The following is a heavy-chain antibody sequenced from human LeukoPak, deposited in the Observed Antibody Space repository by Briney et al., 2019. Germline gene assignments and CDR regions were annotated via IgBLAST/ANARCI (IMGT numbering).Heavy chain of an antibody. J-gene: IGHJ4*02. Sequence: SETLSLTCTVSGGSISSYYWSWIRQPPGKGLEWIGYIYYSGSTNYNPSLKSRVTISIDTSKNQFSLKLSSLTAADTAVYYCARVEGFYDILSGYHWYYFDYWGQGILATVSS. CDR3: ARVEGFYDILSGYHWYYFDY. CDR2: IYYSGST. V-gene: IGHV4-59*01. CDR1: GGSISSYY. D-gene: IGHD3-9*01.